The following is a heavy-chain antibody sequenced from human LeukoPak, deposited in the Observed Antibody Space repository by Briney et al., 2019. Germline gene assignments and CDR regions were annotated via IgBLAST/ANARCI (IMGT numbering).Heavy chain of an antibody. D-gene: IGHD4/OR15-4a*01. CDR3: ARVKSRLWSADAFDI. J-gene: IGHJ3*02. V-gene: IGHV3-30-3*01. CDR1: GFTFSSYA. Sequence: PGRSLRLSCAASGFTFSSYAMHWVRQAPGKGLEWVAVISYDGSNKYYADSVKGRFTISRDNAKNSLYLQMNSLRAEDTAVYYCARVKSRLWSADAFDIWGQGTAVTVSS. CDR2: ISYDGSNK.